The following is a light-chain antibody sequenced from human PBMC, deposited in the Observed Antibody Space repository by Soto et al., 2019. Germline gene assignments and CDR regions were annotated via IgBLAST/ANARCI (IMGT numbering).Light chain of an antibody. CDR2: DVN. V-gene: IGLV2-14*03. J-gene: IGLJ1*01. CDR3: SSYTSSSTLV. CDR1: SSDVGGYNS. Sequence: QSVLTQPASVSGSTGQSIAISCTGTSSDVGGYNSVSWYQHHPGKAPKLMIYDVNYRPSGISDRFSGSKSGNTASLTISGLQAEDEADYYCSSYTSSSTLVFGTGTKVTVL.